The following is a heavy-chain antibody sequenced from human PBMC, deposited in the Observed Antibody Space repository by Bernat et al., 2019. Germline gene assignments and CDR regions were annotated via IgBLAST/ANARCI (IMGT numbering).Heavy chain of an antibody. CDR1: GFTFTNYA. CDR3: AMALSPYSSSFDY. J-gene: IGHJ4*02. Sequence: QVHLVESGGGVVQPGRSLRLSCAASGFTFTNYAFHWVRQAPGKGPEWVALISYDGSYKSYADSVKGRFTISRDNSKNTLYLQMNSLRPGDTAVFYCAMALSPYSSSFDYCGQGTLVTVSS. V-gene: IGHV3-30*01. CDR2: ISYDGSYK. D-gene: IGHD6-6*01.